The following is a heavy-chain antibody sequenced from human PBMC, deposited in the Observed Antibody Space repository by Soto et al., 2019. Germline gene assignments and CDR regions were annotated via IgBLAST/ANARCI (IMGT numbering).Heavy chain of an antibody. J-gene: IGHJ4*02. D-gene: IGHD1-26*01. CDR1: GYTFTSYY. Sequence: QVQLVQSGAEVKKPGASVKVSCKASGYTFTSYYMHWVRQAPGQGLEWMGIINPSGGSTSYAQKFQGRVTMTRATSTSTVYMELSSLRSEDTAVYYCARDSDWGIVGATGGGFDYWGQGTLVTVSS. CDR2: INPSGGST. V-gene: IGHV1-46*01. CDR3: ARDSDWGIVGATGGGFDY.